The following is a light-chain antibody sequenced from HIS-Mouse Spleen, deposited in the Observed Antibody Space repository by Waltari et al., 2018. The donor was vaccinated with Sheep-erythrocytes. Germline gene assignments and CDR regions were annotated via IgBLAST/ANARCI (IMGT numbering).Light chain of an antibody. V-gene: IGLV2-14*01. J-gene: IGLJ2*01. CDR3: SSYTSSSTPVV. Sequence: QSALTQPASASVSPGQSLTISCTGTSSDVGGYNYVSWYQQHPAKAPKLMIYEVSDRPSGVSNRFSGSKSGDTPSLTTTGLQAEDEADYSCSSYTSSSTPVVFGGGTKLTVL. CDR1: SSDVGGYNY. CDR2: EVS.